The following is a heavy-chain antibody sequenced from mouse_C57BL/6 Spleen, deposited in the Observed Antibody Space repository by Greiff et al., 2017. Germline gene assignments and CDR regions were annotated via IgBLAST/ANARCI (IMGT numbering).Heavy chain of an antibody. V-gene: IGHV1-15*01. CDR1: GYTFTDYE. CDR3: TRSQLGRDYFYY. D-gene: IGHD4-1*02. Sequence: QVQLKQSGAELVRPGASVTLSCKASGYTFTDYEMHWVKQTPVHGLEWIGAIDPETGGTTYNQKFKGKAILTADKSSSTAYMELSSLTSEDSAVYYCTRSQLGRDYFYYWGQGTTLSASS. CDR2: IDPETGGT. J-gene: IGHJ2*01.